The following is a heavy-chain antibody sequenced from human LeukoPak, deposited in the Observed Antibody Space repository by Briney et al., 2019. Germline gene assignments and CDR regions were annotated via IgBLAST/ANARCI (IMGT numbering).Heavy chain of an antibody. CDR1: GGTISGDY. Sequence: SETLSLTCAVSGGTISGDYWSWIRQFPGQGLEWVGYIHYTGSTNYNPSLKSRIAISVDISKNQFSLKVRSVTAADTAIYYCARPQGHSTAIFDFWGQGALVTVSA. CDR2: IHYTGST. J-gene: IGHJ4*02. D-gene: IGHD2-21*01. CDR3: ARPQGHSTAIFDF. V-gene: IGHV4-59*01.